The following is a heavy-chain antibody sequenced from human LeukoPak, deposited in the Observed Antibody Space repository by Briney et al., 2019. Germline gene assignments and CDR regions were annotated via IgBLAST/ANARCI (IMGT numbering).Heavy chain of an antibody. J-gene: IGHJ3*02. V-gene: IGHV3-64*01. CDR1: GFTFSSYA. D-gene: IGHD2-2*01. Sequence: GGSLRLSCAASGFTFSSYAMHWVRQAPGKGLEYVSAISRNGGSTYYANSVKGRFTISRDNSKNTLYLQMGSLRAEDMAVYYCASPFVYCSSTSCNSNVVFDIWGQGTMVTVSS. CDR2: ISRNGGST. CDR3: ASPFVYCSSTSCNSNVVFDI.